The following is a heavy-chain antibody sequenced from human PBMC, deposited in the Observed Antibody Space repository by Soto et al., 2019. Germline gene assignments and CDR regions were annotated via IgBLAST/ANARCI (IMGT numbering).Heavy chain of an antibody. V-gene: IGHV4-59*01. CDR2: IFYSGST. CDR1: GGSISSYY. D-gene: IGHD1-1*01. J-gene: IGHJ6*02. Sequence: QVQLQESGPGLVKPSETLSLTCTVSGGSISSYYWSWIRQPPGKGLEWIGYIFYSGSTNYNPSLKSRVTISVDXSXNXXSLKLSSVTAADTAVYYCAREGTTVDSYYSYALDVWGQGTTVTVSS. CDR3: AREGTTVDSYYSYALDV.